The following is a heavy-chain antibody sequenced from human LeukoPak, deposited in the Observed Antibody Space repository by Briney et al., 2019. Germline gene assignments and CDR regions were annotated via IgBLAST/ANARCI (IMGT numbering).Heavy chain of an antibody. D-gene: IGHD6-19*01. J-gene: IGHJ4*02. Sequence: SETLSLTCTVSGGSINSSSYYWGWIRQPPGKGLECIGSVYYSGSTFYNPSLKSRLTMSIDTSKNQFSLRLSSVTAADTAAYYRARRGGSGWYSQVDYWGQGTLITVSS. V-gene: IGHV4-39*01. CDR1: GGSINSSSYY. CDR3: ARRGGSGWYSQVDY. CDR2: VYYSGST.